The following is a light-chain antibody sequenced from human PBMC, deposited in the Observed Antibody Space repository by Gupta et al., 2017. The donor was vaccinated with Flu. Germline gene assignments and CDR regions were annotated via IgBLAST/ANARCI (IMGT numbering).Light chain of an antibody. V-gene: IGLV1-51*01. J-gene: IGLJ2*01. Sequence: QSVLTQPPSVSAAPGQKVTISCSGTSSNVGYNYVSWYQQVPGKAPKLIIYDNSKRPSGIPDRFSGSQSGTSATLGITGLQTGDEADYYCGTWDSSLGAGVFGGGTKVTVL. CDR3: GTWDSSLGAGV. CDR2: DNS. CDR1: SSNVGYNY.